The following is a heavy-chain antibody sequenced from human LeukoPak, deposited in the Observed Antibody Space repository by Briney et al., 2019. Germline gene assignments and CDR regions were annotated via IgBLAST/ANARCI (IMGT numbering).Heavy chain of an antibody. J-gene: IGHJ4*02. CDR3: ARSIRGTVCTD. Sequence: GGSLRLSCAASGFTFSSYWMNWVRQAPGKGLVWVSRIASDGSSTTYADSVKGRFSISRDNAKNTLYLQMNSLRAEDTAVYHCARSIRGTVCTDWGQGTLVTVSS. CDR2: IASDGSST. CDR1: GFTFSSYW. V-gene: IGHV3-74*01. D-gene: IGHD2-8*02.